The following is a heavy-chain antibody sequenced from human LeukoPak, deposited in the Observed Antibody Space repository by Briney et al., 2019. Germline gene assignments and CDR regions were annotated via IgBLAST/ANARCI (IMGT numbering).Heavy chain of an antibody. CDR2: IYYSGST. CDR1: GGSISSGDYY. J-gene: IGHJ4*02. CDR3: ARTLYYYDSSGYLDY. D-gene: IGHD3-22*01. Sequence: SETLSLTCTVSGGSISSGDYYWSWIRQPPGKGLEWIGYIYYSGSTYYNPSLKSRVTISVDTSKNQFSLKLSSVTAADTAVHYCARTLYYYDSSGYLDYWGQGTLVTVSS. V-gene: IGHV4-30-4*01.